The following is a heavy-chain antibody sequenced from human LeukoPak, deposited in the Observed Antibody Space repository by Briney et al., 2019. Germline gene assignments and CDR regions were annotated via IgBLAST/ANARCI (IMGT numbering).Heavy chain of an antibody. J-gene: IGHJ4*02. D-gene: IGHD1-1*01. CDR1: GFTFSDYY. CDR2: IYTSGST. Sequence: GSLRLSCAASGFTFSDYYMSWIRQPAGNGLEWIGRIYTSGSTNYNPSLKSRVTMSVDTSKNQFSLKLNSVTAADTAVYYCAREQGTGTSSRYFDYWGQGTLVTVSS. V-gene: IGHV4-4*07. CDR3: AREQGTGTSSRYFDY.